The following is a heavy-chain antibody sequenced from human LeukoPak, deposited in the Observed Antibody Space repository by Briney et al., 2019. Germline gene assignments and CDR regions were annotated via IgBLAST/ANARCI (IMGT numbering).Heavy chain of an antibody. CDR1: GFTFTSSA. V-gene: IGHV1-58*01. D-gene: IGHD5-12*01. CDR2: IVVGSGNT. CDR3: AADQVARVYDL. J-gene: IGHJ2*01. Sequence: SVTVSCTASGFTFTSSAVRWVRQARGQRLEWIGWIVVGSGNTNYAQKFQERVTITRDMSTSTAYMELSSLRSEDTAVYYCAADQVARVYDLWGRGTLVTVSS.